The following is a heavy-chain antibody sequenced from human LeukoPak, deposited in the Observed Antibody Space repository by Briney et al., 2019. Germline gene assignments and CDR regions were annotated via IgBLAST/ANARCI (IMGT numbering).Heavy chain of an antibody. J-gene: IGHJ6*02. Sequence: GGSLRLSCAASEFIFNNYWMHWVRQAPGKGLVWVSRIKNDGKITTYADSVKGRFTISRDNSMNTLSLQMNNLRAEDTAVYYCAKEFYFATAVWGQGTTVTVSS. D-gene: IGHD2-15*01. CDR3: AKEFYFATAV. CDR1: EFIFNNYW. CDR2: IKNDGKIT. V-gene: IGHV3-74*01.